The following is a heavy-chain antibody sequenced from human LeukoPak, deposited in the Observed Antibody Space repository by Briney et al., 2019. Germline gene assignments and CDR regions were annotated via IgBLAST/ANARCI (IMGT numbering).Heavy chain of an antibody. CDR3: ARVSDYYYCGMDV. J-gene: IGHJ6*02. CDR1: GFTFRKYA. CDR2: ISDDGNNK. Sequence: GGSLRLSCAGSGFTFRKYAMRWIRQAPGNGREWVTVISDDGNNKYYMESVKGRFTISRDDSQNTLYLQMSSLRAEDTAVYYCARVSDYYYCGMDVWGQGNTVTVSS. V-gene: IGHV3-30*10.